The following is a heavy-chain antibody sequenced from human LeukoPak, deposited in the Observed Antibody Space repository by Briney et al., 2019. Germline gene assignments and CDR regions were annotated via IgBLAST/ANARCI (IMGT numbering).Heavy chain of an antibody. CDR3: ARLGSLYSSSWYAIDY. CDR1: GGSFSGYY. CDR2: INHSGST. D-gene: IGHD6-13*01. V-gene: IGHV4-34*01. Sequence: PSETLSLTCAVYGGSFSGYYWSWIRQPPGKGLEWIGEINHSGSTYYNPSLKSRVTISVDRSKNQFSLKLSSVTAADTAVYYCARLGSLYSSSWYAIDYWGQGTLVTVSS. J-gene: IGHJ4*02.